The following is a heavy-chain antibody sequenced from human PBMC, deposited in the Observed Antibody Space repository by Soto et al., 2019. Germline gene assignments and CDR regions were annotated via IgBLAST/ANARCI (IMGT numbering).Heavy chain of an antibody. CDR1: GFTFSSYA. V-gene: IGHV3-30-3*01. CDR2: ISYDGSNK. CDR3: ARASSDMIVRDNWFDP. Sequence: ESVGGVVQPGRSLRLSCAASGFTFSSYAMHWVRQAPGKGLEWVAVISYDGSNKYYADSVKGRFTISRDNSKNTLYLQMNSLRAEDTAVYYCARASSDMIVRDNWFDPWGQGTLVTVSS. J-gene: IGHJ5*02. D-gene: IGHD3-22*01.